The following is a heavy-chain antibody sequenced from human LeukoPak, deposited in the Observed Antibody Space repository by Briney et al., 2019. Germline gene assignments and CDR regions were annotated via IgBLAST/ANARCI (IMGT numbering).Heavy chain of an antibody. V-gene: IGHV5-51*01. CDR2: IYPGDSGT. CDR3: ARHHYDSSGYFYY. J-gene: IGHJ4*02. D-gene: IGHD3-22*01. Sequence: GESLKISCKASGYNFPSYWIGWVRQMPGKGLEWMGIIYPGDSGTRYSPSFQGQVTISADKSISTAYLQWSSLKASDTAMYYCARHHYDSSGYFYYWGQGTLVTVSS. CDR1: GYNFPSYW.